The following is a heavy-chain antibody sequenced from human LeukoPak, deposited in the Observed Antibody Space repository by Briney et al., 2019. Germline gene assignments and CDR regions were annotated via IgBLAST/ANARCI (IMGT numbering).Heavy chain of an antibody. V-gene: IGHV3-21*01. CDR1: GFTFSSYS. J-gene: IGHJ4*02. D-gene: IGHD4-17*01. CDR3: ARDYGDYGGLGY. Sequence: PGGSLRLSCAASGFTFSSYSMNWVRQAPGKGLEWVSSISSSSSYIYYADSVKGRFTISRDNAKNSLYLQMNSLRVEDTAVYYCARDYGDYGGLGYWGQGTLVTVSS. CDR2: ISSSSSYI.